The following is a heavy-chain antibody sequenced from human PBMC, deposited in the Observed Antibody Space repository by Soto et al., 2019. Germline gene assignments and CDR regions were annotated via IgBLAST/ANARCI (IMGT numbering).Heavy chain of an antibody. CDR3: ARDTSYDILTGPLYYYGMDV. J-gene: IGHJ6*02. CDR2: IYYSGST. CDR1: SGSISSGGYY. D-gene: IGHD3-9*01. Sequence: SETLSLTCTVSSGSISSGGYYWSWIRQHPGKGLEWIGYIYYSGSTYYNPSLKSRVTISVDTSKNQFSLKLSSVTAADTAVYYCARDTSYDILTGPLYYYGMDVWGQGTTVTVSS. V-gene: IGHV4-31*03.